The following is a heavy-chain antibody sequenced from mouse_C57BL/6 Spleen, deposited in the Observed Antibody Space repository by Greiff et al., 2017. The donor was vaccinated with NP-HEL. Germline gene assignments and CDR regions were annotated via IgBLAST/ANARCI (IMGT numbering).Heavy chain of an antibody. J-gene: IGHJ3*01. D-gene: IGHD2-3*01. Sequence: QVQLQQSGAELARPGASVKLSCKASGYTFTSYGISWVKQGTGQGLEWIGEIYPRSGNTYYNEKFKGKATLTADKSSSTAYMELRSLTSEDSAVYFCASYYDGYYAFAYWGQGTLVTVSA. V-gene: IGHV1-81*01. CDR3: ASYYDGYYAFAY. CDR2: IYPRSGNT. CDR1: GYTFTSYG.